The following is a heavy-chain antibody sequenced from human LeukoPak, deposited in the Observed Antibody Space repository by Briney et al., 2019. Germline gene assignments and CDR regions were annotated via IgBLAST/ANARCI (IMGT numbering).Heavy chain of an antibody. J-gene: IGHJ4*02. CDR3: AKDLPYYYGSGSSFDY. D-gene: IGHD3-10*01. V-gene: IGHV3-23*01. CDR1: GFTFTSYA. CDR2: ISGSGGRT. Sequence: PGGSLRLSCAASGFTFTSYAMSWVRQAPGKGLEWVSAISGSGGRTYYADSVKGRFTISRDNSKNTLYLQMNSLRAEDTAVHYCAKDLPYYYGSGSSFDYWGQGTLVTVSS.